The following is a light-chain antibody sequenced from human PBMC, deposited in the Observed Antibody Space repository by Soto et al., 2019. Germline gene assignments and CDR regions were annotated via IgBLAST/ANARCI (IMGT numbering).Light chain of an antibody. V-gene: IGLV2-8*01. CDR2: EVS. Sequence: QSVLTQPPSASGSPGQSVTISCTGTSSDVGGYNYVSWYQQHPGKAPKLMISEVSKRQSGVPDRFSGSKSGNTASLTVSGLQAEDEADYYCSSHAGRNKNIVLGGGTKLTVL. CDR1: SSDVGGYNY. J-gene: IGLJ2*01. CDR3: SSHAGRNKNIV.